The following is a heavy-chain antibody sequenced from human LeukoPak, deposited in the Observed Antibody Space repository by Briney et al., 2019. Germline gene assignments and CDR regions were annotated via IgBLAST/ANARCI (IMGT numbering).Heavy chain of an antibody. J-gene: IGHJ4*02. V-gene: IGHV5-51*01. D-gene: IGHD2-21*02. CDR1: GYSFTSYW. CDR2: IYPGDSDT. CDR3: ARVGRALSVVTATIDY. Sequence: GESLKISCKGSGYSFTSYWIGWVRQMPGKGLEWMGIIYPGDSDTRYSPSFQGQVIISADKSISTAYLQWSSLKASDTAMYYCARVGRALSVVTATIDYWGQGTLVTVSS.